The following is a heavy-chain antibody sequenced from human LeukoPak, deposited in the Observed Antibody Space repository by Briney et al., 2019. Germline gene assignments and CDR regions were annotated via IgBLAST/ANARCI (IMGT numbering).Heavy chain of an antibody. CDR2: INGRGDDS. J-gene: IGHJ4*02. CDR3: VRMRGPERRHCFDY. CDR1: GFTVSSNY. Sequence: GGSLRLSCAASGFTVSSNYMSWVRQAPGKGLEWISTINGRGDDSFHADSVKGRFTISRDTTKNTLYLRMSSLRAADTAMYFCVRMRGPERRHCFDYWSQGALLIVSS. D-gene: IGHD2-2*01. V-gene: IGHV3-53*01.